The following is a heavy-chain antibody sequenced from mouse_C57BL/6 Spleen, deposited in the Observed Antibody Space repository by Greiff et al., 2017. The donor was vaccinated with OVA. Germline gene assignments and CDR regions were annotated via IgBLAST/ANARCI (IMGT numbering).Heavy chain of an antibody. D-gene: IGHD1-1*01. Sequence: VQLQQSGAELMKPGASVKLSCKATGYTFTGYWIEWVKQRPGHGLEWIGEILPGSGSTNYNEKFKGKATITADTSSNTAYLQLSSLTSEDTAIYYCARWGTTVVGDSYWYFDVWGTGTTVTVSS. CDR1: GYTFTGYW. J-gene: IGHJ1*03. CDR3: ARWGTTVVGDSYWYFDV. CDR2: ILPGSGST. V-gene: IGHV1-9*01.